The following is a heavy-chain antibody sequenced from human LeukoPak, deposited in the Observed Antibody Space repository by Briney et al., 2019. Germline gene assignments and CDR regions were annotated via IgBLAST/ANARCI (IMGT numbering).Heavy chain of an antibody. V-gene: IGHV3-23*01. CDR1: GFTFSNYG. CDR2: IRGSGGGT. CDR3: VKARMPHCGTDCLES. D-gene: IGHD2-21*02. Sequence: PGGSLRLSCAASGFTFSNYGMSWVRQAPGKGLEWVSAIRGSGGGTYYADSVKGRFTISRDNSKNTVYLQINSLRAEDTAVYYCVKARMPHCGTDCLESWGQGTLVTVSS. J-gene: IGHJ4*02.